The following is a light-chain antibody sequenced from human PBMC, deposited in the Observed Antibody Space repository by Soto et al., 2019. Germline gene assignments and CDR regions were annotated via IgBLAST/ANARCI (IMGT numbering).Light chain of an antibody. V-gene: IGLV2-8*01. CDR3: SSYAGNNILL. CDR2: EVT. J-gene: IGLJ2*01. CDR1: SSDIGASTY. Sequence: QSALSQPPSASGSPGQSVTISCTETSSDIGASTYVSWYQQHPGRAPNLIVYEVTKRPSGVPDRFSGSKSGNTASLTVSGLQADDEADYYCSSYAGNNILLFGGGTKLTVL.